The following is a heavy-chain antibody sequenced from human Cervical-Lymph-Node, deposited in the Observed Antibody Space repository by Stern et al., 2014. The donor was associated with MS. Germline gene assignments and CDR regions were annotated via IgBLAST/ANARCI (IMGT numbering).Heavy chain of an antibody. J-gene: IGHJ4*02. CDR1: GFTFSRDY. V-gene: IGHV3-53*01. D-gene: IGHD1-1*01. CDR2: ITNVGST. Sequence: EVQLVESGGGLIQPGGALRLSCTASGFTFSRDYMTWVRQAPGKGLEWRSLITNVGSTFYTDSVKGRFTISRDDSKNTVYLHMTSLRAEDTAMYYCARDTSSPERSDWWGQGTPVTVSS. CDR3: ARDTSSPERSDW.